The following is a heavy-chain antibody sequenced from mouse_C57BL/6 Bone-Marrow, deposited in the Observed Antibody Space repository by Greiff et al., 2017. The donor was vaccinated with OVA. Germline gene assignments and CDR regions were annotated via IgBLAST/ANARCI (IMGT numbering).Heavy chain of an antibody. CDR1: GFTIKDDY. CDR3: TTDYYGSSYPPDY. D-gene: IGHD1-1*01. V-gene: IGHV14-4*01. CDR2: IDPENGDT. Sequence: EVQLQQSGAELVRPGASVKLSCTASGFTIKDDYMHWVKQRPEQGLEWIGWIDPENGDTEYASKFQGKATITADTSSNTAYLQLSSLTSEDTAVYYCTTDYYGSSYPPDYWGQGTTLTVSS. J-gene: IGHJ2*01.